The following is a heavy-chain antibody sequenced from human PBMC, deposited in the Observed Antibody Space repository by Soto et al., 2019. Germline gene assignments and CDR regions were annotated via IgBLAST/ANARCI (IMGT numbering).Heavy chain of an antibody. J-gene: IGHJ4*02. CDR3: ASSYFYDSGGYYPFDY. CDR2: ISDDGNTK. D-gene: IGHD3-22*01. V-gene: IGHV3-30-3*01. CDR1: GFTFSTYA. Sequence: QVQLVESGGGVVQPGTSLRLSCAASGFTFSTYAMYWVRQAPGRGLEWVAVISDDGNTKYYADSVKGRFTISRDNSRNTLYLQIYSLRAADAAVYYCASSYFYDSGGYYPFDYWGQGTRVTVSS.